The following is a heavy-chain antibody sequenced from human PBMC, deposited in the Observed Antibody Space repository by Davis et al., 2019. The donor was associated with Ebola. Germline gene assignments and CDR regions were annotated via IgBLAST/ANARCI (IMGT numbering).Heavy chain of an antibody. CDR2: IKEDGSAK. CDR1: GFTFSSHW. CDR3: AKSGPSVVITTQPLSF. Sequence: GGSLRLSCAASGFTFSSHWMTWVRQAPGKGLEWVANIKEDGSAKYYVDSVKGRFTISRDNVKNSLYLQMDSLRAEDTAVYYCAKSGPSVVITTQPLSFGGQGTLVTVSS. J-gene: IGHJ4*02. V-gene: IGHV3-7*01. D-gene: IGHD3-22*01.